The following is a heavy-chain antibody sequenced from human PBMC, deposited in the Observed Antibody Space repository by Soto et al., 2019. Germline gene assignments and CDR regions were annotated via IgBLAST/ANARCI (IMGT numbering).Heavy chain of an antibody. V-gene: IGHV3-23*01. J-gene: IGHJ4*02. Sequence: QPGGSLRLSCAASGFTFSRFAMTWVRQGPGKGPEWVSSINIDGSTYYADSVKGRFTISRDDSKNTLFLQMNSLRTEDTAIYYCAKNYYLDIWGQGTRVTVSS. CDR3: AKNYYLDI. CDR1: GFTFSRFA. CDR2: INIDGST.